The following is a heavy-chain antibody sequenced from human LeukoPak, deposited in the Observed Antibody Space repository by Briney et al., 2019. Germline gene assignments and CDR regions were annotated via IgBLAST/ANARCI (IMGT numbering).Heavy chain of an antibody. V-gene: IGHV3-23*01. CDR1: GFTFSSYD. D-gene: IGHD5-18*01. CDR2: ISGSGGHT. Sequence: QPGGSLRLSCAASGFTFSSYDMNWVRQAPGKGLEWVSAISGSGGHTYYADSVKGRFTISRDNSKNTLYLQMNSLRAEDTAKYCCAKARRDSTWIQPNCDYWGQGTLVTVSS. CDR3: AKARRDSTWIQPNCDY. J-gene: IGHJ4*02.